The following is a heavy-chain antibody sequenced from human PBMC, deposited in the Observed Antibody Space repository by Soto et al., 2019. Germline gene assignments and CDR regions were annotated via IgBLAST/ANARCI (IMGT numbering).Heavy chain of an antibody. D-gene: IGHD6-13*01. CDR2: IYYSGST. J-gene: IGHJ6*04. V-gene: IGHV4-39*01. CDR3: ARLGIAAEWGTGVDV. Sequence: QLQLQESGPGLVKPSETLSLTCTVSGGSISSSSYYWGWIRQPPGKGQEWIGSIYYSGSTYYNPSLKSRVTISVDTSKNQFSLKLSSVTAADTAVYYCARLGIAAEWGTGVDVWGKVTTVTVSS. CDR1: GGSISSSSYY.